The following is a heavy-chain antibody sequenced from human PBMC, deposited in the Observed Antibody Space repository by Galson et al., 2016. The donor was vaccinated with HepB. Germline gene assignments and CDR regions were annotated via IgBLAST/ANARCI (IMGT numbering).Heavy chain of an antibody. CDR2: IYYSGSP. J-gene: IGHJ4*02. D-gene: IGHD7-27*01. CDR3: ARPRASWGLGGQNYFDD. V-gene: IGHV4-39*01. Sequence: SETLSLTCTVSGGSIRTSSYYWGWIRQPPGKGLEWIGNIYYSGSPYYNPSFNSRVTLSIDTTKNQFSLKLTSVTAADTAVYFFARPRASWGLGGQNYFDDRGQGTLVTVSS. CDR1: GGSIRTSSYY.